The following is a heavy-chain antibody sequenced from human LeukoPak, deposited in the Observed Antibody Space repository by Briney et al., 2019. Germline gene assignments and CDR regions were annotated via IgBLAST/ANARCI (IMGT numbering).Heavy chain of an antibody. D-gene: IGHD2-15*01. V-gene: IGHV3-48*01. CDR2: INSTSTTI. CDR1: GFTFSNYN. Sequence: GVSLTLSCAASGFTFSNYNMQWVRQAPGKGLEWVSYINSTSTTIYYAVSVKGRFTISRANAKTLLHLQMGSLGADDTAVYYCARTFSYYSDYWGQGTLVTVSS. J-gene: IGHJ4*02. CDR3: ARTFSYYSDY.